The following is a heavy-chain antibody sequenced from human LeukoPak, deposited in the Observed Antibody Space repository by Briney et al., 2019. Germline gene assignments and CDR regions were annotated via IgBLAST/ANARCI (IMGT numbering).Heavy chain of an antibody. J-gene: IGHJ3*02. Sequence: GGSLRLSCAASGFTFSSYAMHWVRQAPGKGLEWVAGRSYDGSNKYYADSVKSRFTISRDNSKNPLYLQMNSLRAEDTAVYYCARDRHVGATGAFDILGQGTMGNGSS. CDR1: GFTFSSYA. D-gene: IGHD1-26*01. CDR3: ARDRHVGATGAFDI. CDR2: RSYDGSNK. V-gene: IGHV3-30*04.